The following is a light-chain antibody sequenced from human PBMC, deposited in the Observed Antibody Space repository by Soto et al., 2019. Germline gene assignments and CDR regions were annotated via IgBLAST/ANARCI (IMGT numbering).Light chain of an antibody. Sequence: DIQMTQSPSSLSASVGDRVTITCRASQSISSYLNWYQQKPGKAPKLLIYAASSLRSGVPSRFSGSGSGTDFTLTISSLQPEDFATHYCQQSYSAPMYTFGQRTKLEIK. CDR1: QSISSY. CDR3: QQSYSAPMYT. J-gene: IGKJ2*01. V-gene: IGKV1-39*01. CDR2: AAS.